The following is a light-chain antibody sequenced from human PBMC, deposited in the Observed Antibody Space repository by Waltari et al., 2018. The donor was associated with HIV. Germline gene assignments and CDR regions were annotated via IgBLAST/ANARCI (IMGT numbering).Light chain of an antibody. CDR3: SSHTTTTTLWV. V-gene: IGLV2-14*03. CDR2: DFI. CDR1: SSDVGIFKY. Sequence: QSALTQPASVSGSPGQSITISCTRASSDVGIFKYVTWYQQHPGKAPKVIIYDFINRPSGVSNRFSGSKSDNTASLTISELQAEDEADYYCSSHTTTTTLWVFGGGTKLTVL. J-gene: IGLJ2*01.